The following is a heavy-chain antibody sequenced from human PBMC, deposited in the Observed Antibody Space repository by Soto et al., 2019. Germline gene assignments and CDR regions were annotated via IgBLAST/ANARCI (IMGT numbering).Heavy chain of an antibody. D-gene: IGHD4-17*01. Sequence: LSLTCAVYGGSFSGYYWSWIRQPPGKGLEWIGEINHSGSTNYNPSLKSRVTISVDTSKNQFSLKLSSVTAADTAVYYCAREERGTTVTKGAFDIWGQGTMVTVSS. CDR2: INHSGST. CDR3: AREERGTTVTKGAFDI. V-gene: IGHV4-34*01. J-gene: IGHJ3*02. CDR1: GGSFSGYY.